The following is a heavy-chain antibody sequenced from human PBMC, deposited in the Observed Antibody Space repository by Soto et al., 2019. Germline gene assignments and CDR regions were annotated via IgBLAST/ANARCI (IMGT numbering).Heavy chain of an antibody. D-gene: IGHD5-18*01. J-gene: IGHJ2*01. Sequence: GASVKVSCKASGYTFNSYYIHWVRQAPGQGLEWMGISNPSGGSTNYAQKLQGRVTLTRDTSTSTVYMELSSLRSEDTAIYYCARGGYDWYFDLWGRGTLVTVSS. CDR2: SNPSGGST. CDR1: GYTFNSYY. CDR3: ARGGYDWYFDL. V-gene: IGHV1-46*02.